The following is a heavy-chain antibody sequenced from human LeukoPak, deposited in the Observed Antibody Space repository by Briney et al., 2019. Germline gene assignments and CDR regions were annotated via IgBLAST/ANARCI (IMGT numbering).Heavy chain of an antibody. V-gene: IGHV4-31*03. CDR3: ARGTISGTTTGYYYYMDV. J-gene: IGHJ6*03. CDR1: GGSISSGGYY. Sequence: PSETLSLTCTVSGGSISSGGYYWSWIRQHPGKGLEWIGYIYYSGSTYYNPSLKSRVTISVDTSKNQFSLKLSSVTAADTAVYYCARGTISGTTTGYYYYMDVWGKGTTVTVSS. CDR2: IYYSGST. D-gene: IGHD1-7*01.